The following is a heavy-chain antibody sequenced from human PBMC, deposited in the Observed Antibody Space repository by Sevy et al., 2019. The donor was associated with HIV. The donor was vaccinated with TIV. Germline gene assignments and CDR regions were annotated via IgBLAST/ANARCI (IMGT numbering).Heavy chain of an antibody. Sequence: GGSLRLSCTASGFTLSDYYMSWIRQAPGKGLQWISYISGSDDSGGDDTIYYADSVKGRFTISRDNAKNSLYLQMSSLRAYDTAVYYCARDHVKDGKGGDYYYHAMDVWGRGTTVTVSS. D-gene: IGHD3-16*01. CDR1: GFTLSDYY. V-gene: IGHV3-11*01. CDR2: ISGSDDSGGDDTI. CDR3: ARDHVKDGKGGDYYYHAMDV. J-gene: IGHJ6*02.